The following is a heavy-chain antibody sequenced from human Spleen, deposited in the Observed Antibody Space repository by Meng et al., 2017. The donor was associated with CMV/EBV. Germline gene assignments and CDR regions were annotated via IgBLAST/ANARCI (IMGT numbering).Heavy chain of an antibody. V-gene: IGHV3-48*03. CDR1: GFTFSSHE. Sequence: GESLKISCAASGFTFSSHEINWVRQATGKGLEWVSYISSSGSTISYADSVKGRFTISRDNAKNSLYLQMNSLRVEDTAVYFCARSVWFCRSTSCSYYGMDVWGQGTTVTVSS. CDR2: ISSSGSTI. D-gene: IGHD2-2*01. J-gene: IGHJ6*02. CDR3: ARSVWFCRSTSCSYYGMDV.